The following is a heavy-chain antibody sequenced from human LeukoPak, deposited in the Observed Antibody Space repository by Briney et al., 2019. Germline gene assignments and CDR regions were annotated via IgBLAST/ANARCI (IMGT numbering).Heavy chain of an antibody. CDR1: GGSISSGGYS. CDR3: ARGYYYDSSGYPYDAFDI. CDR2: IYHSGST. V-gene: IGHV4-30-2*01. J-gene: IGHJ3*02. Sequence: SETLSLTCAVSGGSISSGGYSWSWIRQPPGKGLEWIGYIYHSGSTYYNPSLKSRVTISVDRSKNQFSLKLSSVTAADTAVYYCARGYYYDSSGYPYDAFDIWGQGTMVTVSS. D-gene: IGHD3-22*01.